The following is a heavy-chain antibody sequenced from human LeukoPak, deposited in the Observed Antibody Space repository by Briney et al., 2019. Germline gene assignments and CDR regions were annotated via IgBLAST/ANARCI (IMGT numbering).Heavy chain of an antibody. CDR1: GFTFSSYS. Sequence: KTGGSLRLSCAASGFTFSSYSMNWVRQAPGKGREWVSSISSSSSYIYYADSVKGRFTISRDNAKNSLYLQMNSLRAEDTAVYYCARSPGTATRTYYFDYWGQGTLVTVSS. V-gene: IGHV3-21*01. CDR2: ISSSSSYI. CDR3: ARSPGTATRTYYFDY. J-gene: IGHJ4*02. D-gene: IGHD2-21*02.